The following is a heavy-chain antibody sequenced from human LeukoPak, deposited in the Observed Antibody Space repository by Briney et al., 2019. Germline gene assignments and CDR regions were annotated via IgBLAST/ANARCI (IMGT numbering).Heavy chain of an antibody. CDR2: IYTSGST. CDR3: ARDYYDSSGYPFCDY. CDR1: GGSVSRYC. J-gene: IGHJ4*02. D-gene: IGHD3-22*01. Sequence: SETLSLTCTVSGGSVSRYCWSWIRQPAGKGLEWIGRIYTSGSTTYNPSLKSRVTMSADTSKNQLSLKLSSVTAADTAVYYCARDYYDSSGYPFCDYWGQGTLVTVSS. V-gene: IGHV4-4*07.